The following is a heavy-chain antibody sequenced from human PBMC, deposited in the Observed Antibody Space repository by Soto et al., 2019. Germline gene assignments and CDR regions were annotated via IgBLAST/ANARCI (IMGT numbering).Heavy chain of an antibody. CDR1: GYTFIDYY. Sequence: QVQLVQSGTEVKRPGASVKVSCKASGYTFIDYYIHWVRQAPGQGPEWMGWIHPNSGGTHYAQKFQGRVTMTRDTSISTAYMELSRLTSDDTAVYSCARRWQLLVGGYWGQGTLVIVSS. D-gene: IGHD6-19*01. J-gene: IGHJ4*02. V-gene: IGHV1-2*02. CDR2: IHPNSGGT. CDR3: ARRWQLLVGGY.